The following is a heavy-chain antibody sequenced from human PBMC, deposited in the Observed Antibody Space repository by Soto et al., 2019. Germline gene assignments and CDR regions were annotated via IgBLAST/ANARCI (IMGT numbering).Heavy chain of an antibody. J-gene: IGHJ4*02. CDR2: IDPSDSYT. Sequence: GESLKISCKGSGYSFTSYWISWVRQMPGKGLEWMGRIDPSDSYTNYSPSFQGHVTISADKSISTAYLQWSSLKASDAAMYYCARQNCSGGSCYSDFDYWGQGTRVTSPQ. D-gene: IGHD2-15*01. CDR1: GYSFTSYW. V-gene: IGHV5-10-1*01. CDR3: ARQNCSGGSCYSDFDY.